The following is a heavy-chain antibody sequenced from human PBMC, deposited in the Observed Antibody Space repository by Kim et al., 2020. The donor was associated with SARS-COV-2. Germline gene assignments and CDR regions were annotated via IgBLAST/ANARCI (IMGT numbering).Heavy chain of an antibody. CDR3: TTYQF. CDR2: KAYGGTT. J-gene: IGHJ4*02. Sequence: KAYGGTTEYAASVKGRVTISSDDSKSIAYLQMNSLKTEDTAVYYCTTYQFWGQGTLVTVSS. V-gene: IGHV3-49*02.